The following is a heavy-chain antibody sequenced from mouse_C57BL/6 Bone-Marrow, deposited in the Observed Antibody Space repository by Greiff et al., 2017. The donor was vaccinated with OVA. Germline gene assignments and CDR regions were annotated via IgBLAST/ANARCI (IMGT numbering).Heavy chain of an antibody. CDR3: STVVQYYFDY. V-gene: IGHV1-5*01. J-gene: IGHJ2*01. Sequence: EVQLQQSGTVLARPGASVKLSCKTSGYTFTSYWMHWVKQRPGQGLEWIGAIYPGNSDTSYNQKFKGKAKLTAVTSASTAYMELSSLTNEDSAVYYCSTVVQYYFDYWGQGTTLTVSS. CDR2: IYPGNSDT. D-gene: IGHD1-1*01. CDR1: GYTFTSYW.